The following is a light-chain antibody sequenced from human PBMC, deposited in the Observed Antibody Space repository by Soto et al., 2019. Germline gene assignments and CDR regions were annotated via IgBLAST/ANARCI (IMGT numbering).Light chain of an antibody. J-gene: IGLJ1*01. Sequence: HSALTQPASLSGSPGQSITISCTRTSSDVGSYNLVSWYQQHPGKAPKLMIYEGSKRPSGVSNRFSGSKSGNTASLTISGLQAEDEADYYCCSYAGSSFYVFGTGTKVTVL. CDR3: CSYAGSSFYV. CDR2: EGS. V-gene: IGLV2-23*01. CDR1: SSDVGSYNL.